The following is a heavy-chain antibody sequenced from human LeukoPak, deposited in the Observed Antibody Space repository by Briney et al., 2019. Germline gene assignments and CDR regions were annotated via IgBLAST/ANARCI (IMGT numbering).Heavy chain of an antibody. V-gene: IGHV4-4*07. CDR3: ARDVSVWGSFDWFDP. CDR1: GGSISSYY. D-gene: IGHD3-16*01. CDR2: IYTSGST. J-gene: IGHJ5*02. Sequence: SETLSLTCTVSGGSISSYYWSWIRQPAGKGLEWIGRIYTSGSTNYNPSLKSRVTMPVDTSKNQFSLKLSSVTAADAAVYYCARDVSVWGSFDWFDPWGQGTLVTVSS.